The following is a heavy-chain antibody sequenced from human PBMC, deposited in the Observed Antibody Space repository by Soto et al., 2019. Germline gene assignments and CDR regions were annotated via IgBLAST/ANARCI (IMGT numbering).Heavy chain of an antibody. CDR3: ARSYSTSWYIWFDP. V-gene: IGHV1-2*04. CDR1: GYTFTGYY. D-gene: IGHD6-13*01. J-gene: IGHJ5*02. Sequence: QVRLVQSGAEVKKPGASVKVSCKASGYTFTGYYMHWVRQAPGQGLQWMGWINPDTGAINYAQEFQGWVPMTRDTSTNTAYMELSRLRVDDTAIYYCARSYSTSWYIWFDPWGQGTLVTVSS. CDR2: INPDTGAI.